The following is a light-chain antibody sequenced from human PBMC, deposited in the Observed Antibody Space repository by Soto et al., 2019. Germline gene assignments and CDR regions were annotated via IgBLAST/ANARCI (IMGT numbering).Light chain of an antibody. V-gene: IGKV1-5*01. CDR2: DAS. Sequence: APSTLSASVGDRVTITCRASQSISNWLAWHQQKPGKAPKVLIYDASSLESGVPSRFSGSGSGTEFTLTISSLQPDDFATYYCQQYNDYSLTFGGGTKV. CDR1: QSISNW. J-gene: IGKJ4*01. CDR3: QQYNDYSLT.